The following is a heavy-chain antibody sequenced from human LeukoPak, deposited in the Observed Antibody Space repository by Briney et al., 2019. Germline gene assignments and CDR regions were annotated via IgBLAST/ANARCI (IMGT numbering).Heavy chain of an antibody. CDR2: INAGNGNT. J-gene: IGHJ6*02. Sequence: GASVKVSCKASGYTFTSYAMHWVRQAPGQRLEWMGWINAGNGNTKYSQKFQGRVTITRDTSASTAYMELSSLRPEDTAVYYCARDEPILYSSSSNYYYYYGMDVWGQGTTVTVSS. CDR3: ARDEPILYSSSSNYYYYYGMDV. D-gene: IGHD6-6*01. V-gene: IGHV1-3*01. CDR1: GYTFTSYA.